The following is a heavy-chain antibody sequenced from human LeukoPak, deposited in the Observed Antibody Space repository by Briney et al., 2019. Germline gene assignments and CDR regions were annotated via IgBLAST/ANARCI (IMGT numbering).Heavy chain of an antibody. Sequence: GASVKVSCKASGYTFTGYYMHWVRQAPGQGLEWMGWINPNSGGTNYAQKFQGRVTMTRDTSISTAYMELSRLRSDDTAGYSCARWLTGTPPRADYWGQGTLVTVSS. D-gene: IGHD1-20*01. CDR1: GYTFTGYY. J-gene: IGHJ4*02. V-gene: IGHV1-2*02. CDR3: ARWLTGTPPRADY. CDR2: INPNSGGT.